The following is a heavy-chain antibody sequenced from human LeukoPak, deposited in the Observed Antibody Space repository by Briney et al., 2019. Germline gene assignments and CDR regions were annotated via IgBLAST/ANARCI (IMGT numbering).Heavy chain of an antibody. CDR3: ARGGGDP. D-gene: IGHD3-10*01. CDR2: INSNRGGT. CDR1: GYTFTGYY. Sequence: RVASVKVSCTASGYTFTGYYMHWVRQAPGQGLEWMGWINSNRGGTNYAQKFQDRVTMTRDTSITTAYMDMSELRSDDTAVYYCARGGGDPWGQGTLVTVSS. J-gene: IGHJ5*02. V-gene: IGHV1-2*02.